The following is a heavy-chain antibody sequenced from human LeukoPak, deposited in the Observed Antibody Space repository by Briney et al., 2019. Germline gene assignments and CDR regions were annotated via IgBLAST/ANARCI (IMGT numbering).Heavy chain of an antibody. Sequence: ASVKVSCKASGGTGSGFAISWVRQAPGQGLEWMGGVLPIFATANYAQGFQGRVTITTDASTRTAFLELSSLRSEDTAVYYCASPKPVAGIMNYYYFMDVWGEGTTVTVSS. V-gene: IGHV1-69*05. D-gene: IGHD6-19*01. CDR1: GGTGSGFA. J-gene: IGHJ6*03. CDR2: VLPIFATA. CDR3: ASPKPVAGIMNYYYFMDV.